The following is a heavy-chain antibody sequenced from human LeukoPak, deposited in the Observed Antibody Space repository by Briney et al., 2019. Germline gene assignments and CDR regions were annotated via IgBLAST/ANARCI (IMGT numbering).Heavy chain of an antibody. Sequence: SETLSLTCTVSGGSISSYYWSWIRQPPGKGLEWIGYIYYSGSTNYNPSLKSRVTISVDTSKNQFSLKLSSVTAADTAVYYCAREGWIYGSGSYLIYYYYYMDVWGKGTTVTISS. CDR1: GGSISSYY. V-gene: IGHV4-59*01. CDR3: AREGWIYGSGSYLIYYYYYMDV. CDR2: IYYSGST. D-gene: IGHD3-10*01. J-gene: IGHJ6*03.